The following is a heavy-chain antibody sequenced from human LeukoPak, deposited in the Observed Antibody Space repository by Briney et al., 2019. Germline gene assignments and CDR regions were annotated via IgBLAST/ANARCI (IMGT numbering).Heavy chain of an antibody. CDR2: ISSSSSYI. D-gene: IGHD3-10*01. CDR3: AKVDGWFGEFDY. J-gene: IGHJ4*02. CDR1: GFPFSSHS. Sequence: GGSLRLSCAASGFPFSSHSMNWVRQAPGKGLQWVSSISSSSSYIFYADSVKGRFTISRDNAKNSLYLQMNSLRAEDTAVYYCAKVDGWFGEFDYWGQGTLVTVSS. V-gene: IGHV3-21*04.